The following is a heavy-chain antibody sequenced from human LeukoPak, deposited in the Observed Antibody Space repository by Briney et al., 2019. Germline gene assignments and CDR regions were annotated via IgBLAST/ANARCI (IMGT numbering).Heavy chain of an antibody. V-gene: IGHV4-31*03. J-gene: IGHJ4*02. CDR3: ARHSDDYVWGRINYFDY. Sequence: SQTLSLTCTVSGGSISSGGYYWRWIRQHPGKGLEWIGYIYYSGSTYYNPSLKSRVTISVDTSKNQFSLKLSSVTAADTAVYYCARHSDDYVWGRINYFDYWGQGTLVTVSS. D-gene: IGHD3-16*01. CDR1: GGSISSGGYY. CDR2: IYYSGST.